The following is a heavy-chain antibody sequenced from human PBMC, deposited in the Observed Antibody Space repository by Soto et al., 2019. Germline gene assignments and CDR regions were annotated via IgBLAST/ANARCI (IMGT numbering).Heavy chain of an antibody. Sequence: ASVKVSCKASGYTFTSYGISWVRQAPGQGLEWMGWISAYNGNTNYAQKLQGRVTMTTDTSTSTAYMELSSLRSEDTAVYYCAREVGGSYPTPLDYWGQGTLVTVSS. CDR1: GYTFTSYG. CDR3: AREVGGSYPTPLDY. CDR2: ISAYNGNT. D-gene: IGHD1-26*01. V-gene: IGHV1-18*01. J-gene: IGHJ4*02.